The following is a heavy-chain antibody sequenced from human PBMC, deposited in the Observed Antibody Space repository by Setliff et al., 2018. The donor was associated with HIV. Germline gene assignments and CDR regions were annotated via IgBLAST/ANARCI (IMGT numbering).Heavy chain of an antibody. V-gene: IGHV4-34*01. CDR3: ARLRGSSGYYVFDY. CDR2: IYHSGTT. J-gene: IGHJ4*02. D-gene: IGHD3-22*01. CDR1: GGSFSGYY. Sequence: ETLSLTCAIYGGSFSGYYWSWIRQPPGKGLEWIGNIYHSGTTYYNPSLKSRITISVDTSKNQFSLKLSSVTAADTAVYYCARLRGSSGYYVFDYWGQGTLVTVSS.